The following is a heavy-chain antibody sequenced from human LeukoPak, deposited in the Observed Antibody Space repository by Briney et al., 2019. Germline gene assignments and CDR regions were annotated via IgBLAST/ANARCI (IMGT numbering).Heavy chain of an antibody. CDR2: IYYSGSA. Sequence: PETLSLTCTVSGGSISSSSYYWGWIRQPPGKGVEWIGSIYYSGSAYYNPSLKSRVTISVDTSKNQFSLKLSSVTAADTAVYYCARHTAARSIDCWGQGTLVTVSS. CDR3: ARHTAARSIDC. J-gene: IGHJ4*02. CDR1: GGSISSSSYY. D-gene: IGHD6-6*01. V-gene: IGHV4-39*01.